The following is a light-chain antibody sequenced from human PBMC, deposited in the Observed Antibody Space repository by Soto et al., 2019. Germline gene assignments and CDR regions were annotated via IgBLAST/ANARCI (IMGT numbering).Light chain of an antibody. CDR3: QQYGNLPLT. CDR1: QDINNY. CDR2: DAS. J-gene: IGKJ4*01. V-gene: IGKV1-33*01. Sequence: DIQMTQSPSSLSAFVGDRVTITCQASQDINNYLNWYQQKPGKAPKLLIYDASNLATGVPSKFSGSGSETDFTFTINSLQSEDIATYYCQQYGNLPLTFGGGTKVEI.